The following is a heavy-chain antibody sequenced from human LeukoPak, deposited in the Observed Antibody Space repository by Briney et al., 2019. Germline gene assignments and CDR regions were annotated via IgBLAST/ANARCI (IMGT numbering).Heavy chain of an antibody. J-gene: IGHJ4*02. CDR1: GGSISSYY. Sequence: SETLSLTCTVSGGSISSYYWSWIRQPPGKGLEWIGYIYYSGNTNYNPSLKSRVTMSVDTSKNQFSLKLSSVTAADTAVYYCARDIVGVTRAFGYWGQGTLATVSS. CDR2: IYYSGNT. CDR3: ARDIVGVTRAFGY. V-gene: IGHV4-59*01. D-gene: IGHD1-26*01.